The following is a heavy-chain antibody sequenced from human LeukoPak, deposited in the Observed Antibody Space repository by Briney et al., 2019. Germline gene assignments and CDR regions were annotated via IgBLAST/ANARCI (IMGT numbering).Heavy chain of an antibody. CDR3: AKDLGGGYCSSTSCYYYFYGMDV. Sequence: PGGSLRLSCAASGFTFSSYGMHWVRQAPGKGLEWVAVISYDGSNKYYADSVKGRFTISRDNSKNTLYLQMHSLRAEDTAVYYCAKDLGGGYCSSTSCYYYFYGMDVWGKGTTVTVSS. J-gene: IGHJ6*04. D-gene: IGHD2-2*01. CDR2: ISYDGSNK. V-gene: IGHV3-30*18. CDR1: GFTFSSYG.